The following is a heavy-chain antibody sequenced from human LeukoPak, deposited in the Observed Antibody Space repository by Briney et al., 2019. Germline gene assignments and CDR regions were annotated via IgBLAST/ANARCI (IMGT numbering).Heavy chain of an antibody. CDR1: GYSISSGYY. CDR3: ARDGTYYYGSRSLDY. V-gene: IGHV4-38-2*02. J-gene: IGHJ4*02. CDR2: IYHSGST. Sequence: SETLSLTCTVSGYSISSGYYWGWIRQPPGKGLEWIGSIYHSGSTYYNPSLKSRVTISVDTPKNQFSLKLSSVTAADTAVYYCARDGTYYYGSRSLDYWGQGTLVTVSS. D-gene: IGHD3-10*01.